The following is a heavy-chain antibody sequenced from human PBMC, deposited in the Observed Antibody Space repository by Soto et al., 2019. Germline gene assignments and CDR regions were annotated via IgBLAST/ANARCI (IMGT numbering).Heavy chain of an antibody. CDR1: GGSFSGYY. D-gene: IGHD3-22*01. Sequence: TSETLSLTCAVYGGSFSGYYWSWIRQPPGKGLEWIGEINHSGSTNYSPSLKSRVTISVDTSKNQFSLKLSSVTAADTAVYYCARIPNYDSSGHDAFDIWGQGTMVTVSS. CDR3: ARIPNYDSSGHDAFDI. CDR2: INHSGST. J-gene: IGHJ3*02. V-gene: IGHV4-34*01.